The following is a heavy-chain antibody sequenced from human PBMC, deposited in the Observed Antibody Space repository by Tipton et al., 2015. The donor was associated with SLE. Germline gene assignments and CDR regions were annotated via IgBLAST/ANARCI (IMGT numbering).Heavy chain of an antibody. Sequence: TLSLTCAVYGGSFSGYYWSWIRQPPGKGLEWIGEINHSGSTNYNPSLKSRVTISVDTSKNQFSLKLSSVTAADTAVYYCAMSSSWYTAFDIWGQGTMVTVSS. CDR2: INHSGST. CDR1: GGSFSGYY. J-gene: IGHJ3*02. V-gene: IGHV4-34*01. D-gene: IGHD6-13*01. CDR3: AMSSSWYTAFDI.